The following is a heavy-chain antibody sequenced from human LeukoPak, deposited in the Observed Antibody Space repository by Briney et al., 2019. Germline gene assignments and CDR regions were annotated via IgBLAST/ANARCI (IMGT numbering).Heavy chain of an antibody. CDR3: AGRRGYMDV. J-gene: IGHJ6*03. D-gene: IGHD3-10*01. CDR2: ISSSGSII. V-gene: IGHV3-48*04. Sequence: GGTLRLSCAASGFTFSSYGMNWVRQAPGKGLEWVSYISSSGSIIYYADSVKGRFIISRDNAKNSLYLQMNSLRAEDTAVYYCAGRRGYMDVWGKGTTVTISS. CDR1: GFTFSSYG.